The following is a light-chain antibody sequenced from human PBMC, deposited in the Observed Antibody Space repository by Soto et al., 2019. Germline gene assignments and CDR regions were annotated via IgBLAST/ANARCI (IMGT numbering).Light chain of an antibody. Sequence: EIVLTQSPGTLSLSPGGRATLSCRASQSISDTLAWYQQKPGQAPRLLIYSASRRATGFPARFSGSGSGTEFTLTISSLQSEDFAVYYCHQYNNWPSFGPGTKVDIK. CDR2: SAS. CDR3: HQYNNWPS. J-gene: IGKJ3*01. CDR1: QSISDT. V-gene: IGKV3-15*01.